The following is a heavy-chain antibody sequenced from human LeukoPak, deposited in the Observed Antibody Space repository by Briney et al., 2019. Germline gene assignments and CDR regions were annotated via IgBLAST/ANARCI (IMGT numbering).Heavy chain of an antibody. CDR1: GYSISSGYY. J-gene: IGHJ6*03. CDR2: INHSGDT. Sequence: TSETLSLTCTVSGYSISSGYYWGWIRQPPGKGLEWIGEINHSGDTNSNPSLKSRVTISVDTSKNQFSLSLKSVTAADTAVYYCARVSLTTMVTNSGEYYHYYIDGWGKGTPVTISS. D-gene: IGHD4-23*01. CDR3: ARVSLTTMVTNSGEYYHYYIDG. V-gene: IGHV4-38-2*02.